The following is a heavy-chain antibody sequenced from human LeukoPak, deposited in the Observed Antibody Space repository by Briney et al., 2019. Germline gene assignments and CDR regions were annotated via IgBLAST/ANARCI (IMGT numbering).Heavy chain of an antibody. CDR1: GYSFSSYW. Sequence: PGESLKISCKGSGYSFSSYWIGWVRQMPGKGLGWMGVIYPGDSHTRYSQPFQGQVTISADKSINTAFLQWSSLEASDTAMYYCARHLSGSYSGYYFDYWGQGTLVTVSS. CDR3: ARHLSGSYSGYYFDY. CDR2: IYPGDSHT. J-gene: IGHJ4*02. D-gene: IGHD1-26*01. V-gene: IGHV5-51*01.